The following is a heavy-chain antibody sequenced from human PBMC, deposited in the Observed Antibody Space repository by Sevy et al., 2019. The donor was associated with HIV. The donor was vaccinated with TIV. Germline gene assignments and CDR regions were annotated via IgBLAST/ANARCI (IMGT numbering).Heavy chain of an antibody. CDR2: IIPIFGTA. CDR3: VRSVPAAMTGFYYYYYYMDV. Sequence: ASVKVSCKASGGTFSSYAISWVRQAPGQGLEWMGGIIPIFGTANYAQKFQGRVTITADKSTSTAYMELSSLRSEDTAVYYCVRSVPAAMTGFYYYYYYMDVWGKGTTVTVSS. CDR1: GGTFSSYA. J-gene: IGHJ6*03. D-gene: IGHD2-2*01. V-gene: IGHV1-69*06.